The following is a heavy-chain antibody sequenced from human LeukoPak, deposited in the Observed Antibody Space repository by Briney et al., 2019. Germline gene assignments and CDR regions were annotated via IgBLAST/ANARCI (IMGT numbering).Heavy chain of an antibody. CDR1: GYTFTSYY. Sequence: ASVKVSCKASGYTFTSYYMHWVRQAPGQGLEWMGIINPSGGSTSYAQKFQGRVTMARDTSTSTVYMELSSLRSEDTAVYYCAPQRIAAAGEFDYWGQGTLVTVSS. V-gene: IGHV1-46*01. D-gene: IGHD6-13*01. CDR2: INPSGGST. CDR3: APQRIAAAGEFDY. J-gene: IGHJ4*02.